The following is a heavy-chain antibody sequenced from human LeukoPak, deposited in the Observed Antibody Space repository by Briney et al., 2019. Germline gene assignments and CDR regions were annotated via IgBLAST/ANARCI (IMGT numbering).Heavy chain of an antibody. J-gene: IGHJ4*02. CDR1: GFTFSNDG. CDR3: ARDSGWLRFHY. V-gene: IGHV3-23*01. CDR2: ISPSGDIT. Sequence: GGTLRLSCAGYGFTFSNDGMNWVRQAAGKGLEWVSGISPSGDITYYIDSVKGRFTISRDNSKNTFYLQMNSLRAEDTAVYYCARDSGWLRFHYWGQGTLVTVSS. D-gene: IGHD5-12*01.